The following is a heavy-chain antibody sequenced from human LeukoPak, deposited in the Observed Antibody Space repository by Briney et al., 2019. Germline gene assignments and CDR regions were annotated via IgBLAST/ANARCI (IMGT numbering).Heavy chain of an antibody. Sequence: GESLKLFCKGSGYSFTHYWIRWVRQMPGKGLEWIGIIYSGGSDTRYSLSFQGQVTISAHKSISTAYLQWSSLKASDSAMYYCARHFCSGGRCYSPYYFDYWGQGTLVTVSS. V-gene: IGHV5-51*01. CDR1: GYSFTHYW. CDR2: IYSGGSDT. J-gene: IGHJ4*02. CDR3: ARHFCSGGRCYSPYYFDY. D-gene: IGHD2-15*01.